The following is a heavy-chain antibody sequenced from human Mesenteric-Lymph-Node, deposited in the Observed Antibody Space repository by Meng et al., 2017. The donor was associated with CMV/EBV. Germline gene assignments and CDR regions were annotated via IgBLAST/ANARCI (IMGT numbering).Heavy chain of an antibody. CDR2: IDISGFT. CDR3: ARGKVDFGF. J-gene: IGHJ4*02. Sequence: GESLKISCATSGFTFNTYGMSWVRQAPGKGLEWVSSIDISGFTYNADSLKGRFTISRDNARNSLYLQMNSLRAEDTAVYYCARGKVDFGFWGQGTLVTVSS. V-gene: IGHV3-21*01. CDR1: GFTFNTYG.